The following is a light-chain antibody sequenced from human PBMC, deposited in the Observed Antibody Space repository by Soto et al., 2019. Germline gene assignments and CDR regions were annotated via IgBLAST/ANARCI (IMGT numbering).Light chain of an antibody. CDR1: QSVSTK. CDR2: GAS. J-gene: IGKJ2*01. Sequence: EIVMTQSPGTLSVSPGERATLSCRTSQSVSTKLAWYQQKPGQAPRLLIYGASTRATGVPARFSGSGSGTEFTLTISSLRSEDFAVYFCHQFYDWPTFGQGTKLDIK. V-gene: IGKV3-15*01. CDR3: HQFYDWPT.